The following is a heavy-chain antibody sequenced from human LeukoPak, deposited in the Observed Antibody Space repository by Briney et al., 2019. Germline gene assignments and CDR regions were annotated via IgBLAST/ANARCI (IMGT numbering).Heavy chain of an antibody. CDR2: ISSSGSTK. J-gene: IGHJ4*02. V-gene: IGHV3-11*01. CDR3: ARDRKSACYPLVDY. Sequence: PGGSLTLSCAVSGFTFSDYYMSWIRQAPGKGLEWISYISSSGSTKYYADSVKGRFTISRDNAKNSLYLQMNSLRAEDTAVYYCARDRKSACYPLVDYWGQGTLVTVSS. D-gene: IGHD2-21*02. CDR1: GFTFSDYY.